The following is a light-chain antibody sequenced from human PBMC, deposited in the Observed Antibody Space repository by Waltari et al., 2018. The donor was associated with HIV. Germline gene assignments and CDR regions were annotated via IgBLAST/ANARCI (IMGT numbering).Light chain of an antibody. CDR2: GAS. CDR3: QQYNNWPRT. Sequence: EIVLTHSPATLSVSPGQRANLSCSASTSASSNLAWYHQNPGPALRLLIYGASDRATGIPARLSGSWSGTEFTLTIRSLQSEDFAVYSCQQYNNWPRTFGQGTKLEIK. V-gene: IGKV3-15*01. J-gene: IGKJ2*01. CDR1: TSASSN.